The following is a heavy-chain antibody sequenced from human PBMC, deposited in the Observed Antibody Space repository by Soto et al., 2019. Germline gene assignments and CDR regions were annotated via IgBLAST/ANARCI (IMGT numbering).Heavy chain of an antibody. CDR1: GFTFSSYG. J-gene: IGHJ4*02. CDR2: IWYDGSNK. CDR3: ARDKHRYYDILTGSGPLDY. Sequence: GGSLRLSCAASGFTFSSYGMHWVRQAPGKGLEWVAVIWYDGSNKYYADSVKGRFTISRDNSKNTLYLQMNGLRAEDTAVYYCARDKHRYYDILTGSGPLDYWGQGTLVTVSS. D-gene: IGHD3-9*01. V-gene: IGHV3-33*01.